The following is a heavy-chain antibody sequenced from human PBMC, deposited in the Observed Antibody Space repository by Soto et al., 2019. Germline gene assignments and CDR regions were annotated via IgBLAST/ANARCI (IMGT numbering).Heavy chain of an antibody. CDR1: GFTFSSYG. Sequence: PGGSLRLSCAASGFTFSSYGMHWVRQAPGKGLEWVAVISYDGSNKYYADSVKGRFTISRDNSKNTLYLQMNSLRADDTAVYYCAKRSSSSTFDYWGQGTLVTVSS. D-gene: IGHD6-6*01. V-gene: IGHV3-30*18. CDR2: ISYDGSNK. J-gene: IGHJ4*02. CDR3: AKRSSSSTFDY.